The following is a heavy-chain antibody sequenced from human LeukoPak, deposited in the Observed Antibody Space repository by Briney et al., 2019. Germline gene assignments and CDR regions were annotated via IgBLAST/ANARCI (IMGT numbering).Heavy chain of an antibody. V-gene: IGHV4-59*08. J-gene: IGHJ4*02. Sequence: SETLSLTCPVSGGSITTHYWSWIRQPPGKGLEWIGYIYYSGSTNYNPSLKSRVTISGNTSKSQFSLKLSSVTAAGTAVFYCARWAGYSYGYFDYWGQGTLVTVPS. CDR1: GGSITTHY. D-gene: IGHD5-18*01. CDR2: IYYSGST. CDR3: ARWAGYSYGYFDY.